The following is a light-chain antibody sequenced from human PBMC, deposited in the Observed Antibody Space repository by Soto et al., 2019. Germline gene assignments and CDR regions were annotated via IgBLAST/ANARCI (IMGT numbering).Light chain of an antibody. V-gene: IGLV4-69*01. CDR1: SGHSSYA. CDR2: LNSDGSH. CDR3: QTWGTGIQV. Sequence: QPVLTQSPSASASLGASVKLTCTLRSGHSSYAIAWHQQQPEKGPRYLMKLNSDGSHSKGDGIPDRFSGSSSGAERYLTISSLQSEEEADYYCQTWGTGIQVFGGGTKLTVL. J-gene: IGLJ2*01.